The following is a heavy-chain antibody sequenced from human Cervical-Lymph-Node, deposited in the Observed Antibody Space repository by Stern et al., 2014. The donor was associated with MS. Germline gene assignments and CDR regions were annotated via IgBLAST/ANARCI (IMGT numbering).Heavy chain of an antibody. CDR1: GASVPSHF. V-gene: IGHV4-59*02. Sequence: VQLVESGPGLLRPSETLSLTCTASGASVPSHFWSWIRQPPGKGLEWIGYFYYPGTTNYNASLEGRVAISIDASKTQFSLRLSSVTAADTAVYYCARATDLWGQGILVTVSS. J-gene: IGHJ5*02. CDR3: ARATDL. CDR2: FYYPGTT.